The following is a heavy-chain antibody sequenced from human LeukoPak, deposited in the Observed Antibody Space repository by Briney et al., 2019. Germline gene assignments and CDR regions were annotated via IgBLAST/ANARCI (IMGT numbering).Heavy chain of an antibody. CDR1: GFTFSSYS. J-gene: IGHJ4*02. CDR3: ARARGVAANIDY. V-gene: IGHV3-21*01. D-gene: IGHD2-15*01. CDR2: ISSSSSYI. Sequence: GGSLRLSCAASGFTFSSYSMNWVRQAPGKGLEWVSSISSSSSYIYCADSVKGRFTISRDNAKNSLYLQMNSLRAEDTAVYYCARARGVAANIDYWGQGTLVTVSS.